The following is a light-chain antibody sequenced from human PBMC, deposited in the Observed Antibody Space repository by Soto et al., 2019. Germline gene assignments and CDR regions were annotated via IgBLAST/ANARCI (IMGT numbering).Light chain of an antibody. CDR1: QSVSSGH. Sequence: EIVLTQSPGTLSLSPGEGATLSCRASQSVSSGHLAWYQQKPGQAPRLLIYGASSRATGIPDRFSGSGSGTDFTLTISRLEPEDYAVYSCQQYGHSLWTVGQGTKLDSK. J-gene: IGKJ1*01. CDR2: GAS. V-gene: IGKV3-20*01. CDR3: QQYGHSLWT.